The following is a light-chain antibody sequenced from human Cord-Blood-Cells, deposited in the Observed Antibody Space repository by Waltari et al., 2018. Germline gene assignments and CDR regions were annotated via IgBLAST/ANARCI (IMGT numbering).Light chain of an antibody. CDR3: QQSYSTLRWT. J-gene: IGKJ1*01. CDR2: AAS. Sequence: GDRVTIPCRASQSISSYLNCYQQKPGKAPKLLIYAASSLQSGVPSRFSGSGSGTDFTLTISSLQPEDFATYYCQQSYSTLRWTFGQGTKVEIK. V-gene: IGKV1-39*01. CDR1: QSISSY.